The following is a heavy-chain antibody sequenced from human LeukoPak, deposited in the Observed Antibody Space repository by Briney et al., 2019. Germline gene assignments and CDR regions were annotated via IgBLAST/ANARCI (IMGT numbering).Heavy chain of an antibody. CDR3: ARPRDYYLKDSFDI. J-gene: IGHJ3*02. CDR2: TSYSGNI. Sequence: SETLSLTCRVSGGSISSRVYYWGWIRQPPGKGLEWIGSTSYSGNIYYNLSLKSRVTISVDTSKNQFSLKLSSVTAADTAMYYCARPRDYYLKDSFDIWGQGTMVTVSS. CDR1: GGSISSRVYY. D-gene: IGHD3-22*01. V-gene: IGHV4-39*01.